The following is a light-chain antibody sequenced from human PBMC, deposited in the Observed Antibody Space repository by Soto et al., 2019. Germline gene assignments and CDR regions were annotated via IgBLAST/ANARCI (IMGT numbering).Light chain of an antibody. CDR3: QQYNNWPLT. CDR1: QSVSSN. V-gene: IGKV3-15*01. Sequence: EIVMTQSPATLSVSPGERATLSCRASQSVSSNLACYQQKPGQAPRLLIYGASTRATGIPARFSGSGSGTEFTLTISSLQSEDFVVYYCQQYNNWPLTFGGGTKVDIK. CDR2: GAS. J-gene: IGKJ4*01.